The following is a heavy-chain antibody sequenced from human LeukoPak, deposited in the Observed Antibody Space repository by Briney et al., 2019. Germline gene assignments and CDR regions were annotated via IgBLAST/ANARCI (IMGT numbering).Heavy chain of an antibody. CDR1: GDSISPYY. J-gene: IGHJ3*02. V-gene: IGHV4-59*01. CDR3: ARVENWRSAFDI. Sequence: SETLSLTRSVSGDSISPYYWSWIRQPPGKGLEWSGYIYYTGSTNYNPSLKSRVTISVDTSNNHFSLKLSSVTAADTAVYYCARVENWRSAFDIWGQGTMVTVAS. D-gene: IGHD1-1*01. CDR2: IYYTGST.